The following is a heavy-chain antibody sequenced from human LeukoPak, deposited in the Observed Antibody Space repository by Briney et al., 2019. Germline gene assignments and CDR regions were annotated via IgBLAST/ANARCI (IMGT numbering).Heavy chain of an antibody. CDR3: ARDRDVLLWFGDTYYFDY. D-gene: IGHD3-10*01. V-gene: IGHV1-2*06. CDR1: GYTFTGYY. CDR2: INPNSGGT. Sequence: ASVKVSCKASGYTFTGYYMHWVRQAPGQGLEWMGRINPNSGGTNYAQKFQGRVTMTRDTSISTAYMELSRLRSDDTAVYYCARDRDVLLWFGDTYYFDYWGQGTLFTVSS. J-gene: IGHJ4*02.